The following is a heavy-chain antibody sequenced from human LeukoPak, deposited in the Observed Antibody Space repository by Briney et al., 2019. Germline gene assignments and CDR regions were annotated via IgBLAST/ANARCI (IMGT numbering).Heavy chain of an antibody. CDR2: ISGSGGST. CDR1: GFTFSSYA. CDR3: AKGGYCSGGSCYSGLDY. J-gene: IGHJ4*02. D-gene: IGHD2-15*01. V-gene: IGHV3-23*01. Sequence: GGSLRLSCAASGFTFSSYAMSWVRQAPGKGLEWVSAISGSGGSTYYADSVKGRFTISRDNSKNTLYLQMNSLRAEDTVVYYCAKGGYCSGGSCYSGLDYWGQGTLVTVSS.